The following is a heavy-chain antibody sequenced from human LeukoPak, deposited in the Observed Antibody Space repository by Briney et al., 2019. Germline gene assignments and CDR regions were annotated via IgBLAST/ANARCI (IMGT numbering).Heavy chain of an antibody. CDR2: ISSNGGST. Sequence: GGSLRLSCAASGFTFSSYAMHWVRQAPGKGLEYVSAISSNGGSTYYANSVKGRFTISRDNSKNTLYLQMGSLRAEDMAVYYCARGRKFLWFGEFLYWGQGTLVTVSS. CDR3: ARGRKFLWFGEFLY. D-gene: IGHD3-10*01. CDR1: GFTFSSYA. J-gene: IGHJ4*02. V-gene: IGHV3-64*01.